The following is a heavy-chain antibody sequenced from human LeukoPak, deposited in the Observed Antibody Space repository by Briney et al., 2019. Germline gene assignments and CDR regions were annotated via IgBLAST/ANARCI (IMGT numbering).Heavy chain of an antibody. D-gene: IGHD6-19*01. V-gene: IGHV4-4*02. J-gene: IGHJ6*02. CDR2: IYHSGST. Sequence: SGTLSLTCAVSGGSISSSNWWSWVRPPPGKGLEWIGEIYHSGSTNYNPSLKSRVAISVDKSKNQFSLKLSSVTAADTAVYYCARAVAGMAGFGYYYYYGMDVWGQGTTVTVSS. CDR1: GGSISSSNW. CDR3: ARAVAGMAGFGYYYYYGMDV.